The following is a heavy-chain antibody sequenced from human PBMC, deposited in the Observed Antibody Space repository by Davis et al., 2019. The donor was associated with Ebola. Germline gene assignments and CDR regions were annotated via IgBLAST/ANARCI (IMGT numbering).Heavy chain of an antibody. J-gene: IGHJ6*02. CDR3: ARGRTLLDYGMDV. V-gene: IGHV3-74*01. CDR1: GFTFSSYW. D-gene: IGHD2-21*01. Sequence: HTGGSLRLSCAASGFTFSSYWMHWVRHAPGKGLVWVSRINSDGSSTSYADSVKGRFTISRDNAKNTLYLQMNSLRAEDTAVYYCARGRTLLDYGMDVWGQGTTVTVSS. CDR2: INSDGSST.